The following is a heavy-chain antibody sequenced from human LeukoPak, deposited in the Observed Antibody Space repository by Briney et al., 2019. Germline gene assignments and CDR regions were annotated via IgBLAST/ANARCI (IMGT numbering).Heavy chain of an antibody. V-gene: IGHV4-59*01. CDR1: GGSISSYY. CDR2: IYYSGST. Sequence: ASETLSLTCTVSGGSISSYYWSWIRKPPGKGLEWIGYIYYSGSTNYNPSLKSRVTISVDTSKNQFSLKLSSVTAADTAVYYCARDTRYNWNDVDAFDIWGQGTMVTVSS. J-gene: IGHJ3*02. CDR3: ARDTRYNWNDVDAFDI. D-gene: IGHD1-20*01.